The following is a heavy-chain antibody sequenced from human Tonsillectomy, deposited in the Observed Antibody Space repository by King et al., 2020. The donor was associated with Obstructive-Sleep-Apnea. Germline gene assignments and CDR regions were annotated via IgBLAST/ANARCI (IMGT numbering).Heavy chain of an antibody. Sequence: VQLVESGGGVVQPGRSLRLSCAASGFTFNTYGMHWVRQAPGKGLEWVAFISFDSAKKTYADSVKGRFSVSRDNSKNTMFLQMDSLSAEDTDMYYCARDVLDSSGWEHRTYWGQGTLVTVSS. D-gene: IGHD3-22*01. CDR2: ISFDSAKK. V-gene: IGHV3-33*01. CDR3: ARDVLDSSGWEHRTY. J-gene: IGHJ4*02. CDR1: GFTFNTYG.